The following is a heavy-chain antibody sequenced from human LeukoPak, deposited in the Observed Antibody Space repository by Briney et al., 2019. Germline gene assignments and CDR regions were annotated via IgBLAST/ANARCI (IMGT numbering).Heavy chain of an antibody. Sequence: PGGSLRLSCAASGFTFGDYYMSWIRQAPGKGLEWVSYISSSGSTIYYADSVKGRFTISRDNAKNSLYLQMNSLRAEDTAVYYCARDRHLSGYYYDSSGSVFDYWGQGTLVTVSS. CDR3: ARDRHLSGYYYDSSGSVFDY. J-gene: IGHJ4*02. CDR2: ISSSGSTI. D-gene: IGHD3-22*01. CDR1: GFTFGDYY. V-gene: IGHV3-11*01.